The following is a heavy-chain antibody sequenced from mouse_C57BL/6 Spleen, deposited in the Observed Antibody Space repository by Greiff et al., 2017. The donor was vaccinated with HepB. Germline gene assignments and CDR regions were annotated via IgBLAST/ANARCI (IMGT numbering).Heavy chain of an antibody. CDR1: GYTFTSYW. CDR2: IDPSDSYT. V-gene: IGHV1-50*01. Sequence: VQLQQPGAELVKPGASVKLSCKASGYTFTSYWMQWVKQRPGQGLEWIGEIDPSDSYTNYNQKFKGKATLTVDTSSSTAYMQLSSLTSEDSAVYYCARPYYGNYSYYYAMDYWGQGTSVTVSS. CDR3: ARPYYGNYSYYYAMDY. D-gene: IGHD2-1*01. J-gene: IGHJ4*01.